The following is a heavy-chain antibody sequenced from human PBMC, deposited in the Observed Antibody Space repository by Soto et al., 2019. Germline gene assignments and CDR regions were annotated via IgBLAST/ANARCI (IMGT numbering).Heavy chain of an antibody. CDR1: GFTFSSYA. V-gene: IGHV3-23*01. J-gene: IGHJ6*02. CDR2: ISGSGGST. D-gene: IGHD1-26*01. CDR3: AKVHPVGSYYYYGMDV. Sequence: GGSLRLSCAASGFTFSSYAMSWVRQAPGKGLEWVSAISGSGGSTYYADSVKGRFTISRDNSKNTLYLQMNSLRAEDTAVYYCAKVHPVGSYYYYGMDVWGQGTTVTVSS.